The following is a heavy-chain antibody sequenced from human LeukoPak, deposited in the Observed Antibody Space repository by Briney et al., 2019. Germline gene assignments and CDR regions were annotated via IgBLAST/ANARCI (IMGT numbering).Heavy chain of an antibody. CDR2: IYYSGST. CDR3: ARRANGMGV. CDR1: GGSISSSSYY. V-gene: IGHV4-39*01. J-gene: IGHJ6*02. Sequence: SETLSLTCTVSGGSISSSSYYWGWIRQPPGKGLEWIGSIYYSGSTYYNPSLKSRVTISVDTSKNQFSLKLSSVTAADTAVYYCARRANGMGVWGQGTTVTVSS.